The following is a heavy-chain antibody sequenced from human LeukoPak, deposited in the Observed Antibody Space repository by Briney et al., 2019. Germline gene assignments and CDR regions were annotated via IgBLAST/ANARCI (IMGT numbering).Heavy chain of an antibody. CDR1: GFTFSTYS. CDR2: ISSGSSTI. V-gene: IGHV3-48*02. D-gene: IGHD1-26*01. J-gene: IGHJ4*02. CDR3: ARDQGSFYYLDF. Sequence: GGSLRLSCAASGFTFSTYSMNWFRQAPGRGLEWISYISSGSSTIFYADSVKGRFTISRDNDMNSVYLQLNSLRDEDTAVYYCARDQGSFYYLDFWGQGTL.